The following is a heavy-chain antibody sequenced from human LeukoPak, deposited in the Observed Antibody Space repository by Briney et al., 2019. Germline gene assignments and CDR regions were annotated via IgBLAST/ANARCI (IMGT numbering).Heavy chain of an antibody. CDR3: ARRYSSSSAVFDY. Sequence: GGSLRLSCAASGFTFSSYSMNWVRQAPGKGLEWVSSISRSSSYTYYADSLKGRFTISRDNAKNSLYLQMNSLRAEDTAVYYCARRYSSSSAVFDYWGQGTLVTVSS. CDR1: GFTFSSYS. D-gene: IGHD6-6*01. J-gene: IGHJ4*02. V-gene: IGHV3-21*01. CDR2: ISRSSSYT.